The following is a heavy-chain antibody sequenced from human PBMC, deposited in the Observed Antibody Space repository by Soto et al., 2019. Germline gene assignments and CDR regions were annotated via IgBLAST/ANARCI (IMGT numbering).Heavy chain of an antibody. CDR1: GFSFPTAGVA. V-gene: IGHV2-5*01. Sequence: QITLQESGPTLVKPTQTLTLTCTFSGFSFPTAGVAVGWIRKTPGGALEWLTLIYYNDDRRFSPSLKTRLAITGYTSKNQVVLCLTNVDPGDTATYFCAHGDGGYEIIYYDFWGQGIPVTVSS. D-gene: IGHD5-12*01. CDR2: IYYNDDR. CDR3: AHGDGGYEIIYYDF. J-gene: IGHJ4*02.